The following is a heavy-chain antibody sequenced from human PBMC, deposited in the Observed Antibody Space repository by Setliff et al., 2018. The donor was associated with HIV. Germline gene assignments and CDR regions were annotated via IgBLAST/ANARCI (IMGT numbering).Heavy chain of an antibody. D-gene: IGHD3-10*01. CDR3: AREGGQGYSGSGSFYHRNFDL. CDR2: INQSGNT. Sequence: SETLSLTCAVYGGSLSGYYWSWVRQSPGRGLEWIGEINQSGNTNFNPSLKSRLIISVDTPKSQFSLKLTSVTAADTALYYCAREGGQGYSGSGSFYHRNFDLWGRGTLVTVSS. J-gene: IGHJ2*01. V-gene: IGHV4-34*01. CDR1: GGSLSGYY.